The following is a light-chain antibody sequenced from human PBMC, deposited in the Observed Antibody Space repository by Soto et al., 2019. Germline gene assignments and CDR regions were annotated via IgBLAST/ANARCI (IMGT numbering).Light chain of an antibody. Sequence: EIVMTQSPATLSVSPGERATLSCRASQGVSSNLAWYQQKPGQAPRLLIYGASTRATGIPARFSGSGSGTEFTLTISSLQSEDFAVYYCQQYNNWPPRDTFGGGTKVEIK. J-gene: IGKJ4*01. CDR2: GAS. V-gene: IGKV3-15*01. CDR1: QGVSSN. CDR3: QQYNNWPPRDT.